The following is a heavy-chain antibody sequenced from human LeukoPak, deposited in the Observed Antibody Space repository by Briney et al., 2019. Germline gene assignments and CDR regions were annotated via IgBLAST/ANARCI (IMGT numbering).Heavy chain of an antibody. CDR1: GGSFSGYY. Sequence: SETLSLTCAVYGGSFSGYYWSWIRQPAGRGLEWIGRIYPSGSTNYNPSLESRVTISVDTSKNQFSLKLYSVTAADTAVYYCARDVLAAAGTFDYWGQGTLVTVSS. J-gene: IGHJ4*02. V-gene: IGHV4-4*07. D-gene: IGHD6-13*01. CDR3: ARDVLAAAGTFDY. CDR2: IYPSGST.